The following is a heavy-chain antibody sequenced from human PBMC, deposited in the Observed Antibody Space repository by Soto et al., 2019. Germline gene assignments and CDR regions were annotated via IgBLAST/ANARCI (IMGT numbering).Heavy chain of an antibody. CDR2: INHSGST. Sequence: QVQLLQWGAGLLKPSETLSLTCAVYGGSFSGYYWSWIRQPPGKGLEWIGEINHSGSTNYNPSLKSRVTISVDTSKNQFSLKLTSVTAADTAVYYCARAYSSAYVDYWGQGTLVTVSS. CDR1: GGSFSGYY. D-gene: IGHD3-22*01. CDR3: ARAYSSAYVDY. J-gene: IGHJ4*02. V-gene: IGHV4-34*01.